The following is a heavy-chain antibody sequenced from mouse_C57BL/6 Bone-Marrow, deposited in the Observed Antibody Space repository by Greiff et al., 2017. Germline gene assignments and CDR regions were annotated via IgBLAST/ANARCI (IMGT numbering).Heavy chain of an antibody. Sequence: QVQLQQSGAELVKPGASVKLSCKASGYTFTSYWMQWVKQRPGQGLEWIGEIDPSDSYTNYTQKFKGKATLTVDTSSSTAYMQLSSLTSEDSAVYYCAIEGYPFYYWGQGTTLTVSS. V-gene: IGHV1-50*01. CDR2: IDPSDSYT. CDR1: GYTFTSYW. CDR3: AIEGYPFYY. J-gene: IGHJ2*01.